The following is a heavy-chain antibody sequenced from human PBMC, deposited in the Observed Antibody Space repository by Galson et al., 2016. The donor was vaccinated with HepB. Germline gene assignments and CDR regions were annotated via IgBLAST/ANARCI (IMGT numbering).Heavy chain of an antibody. D-gene: IGHD2/OR15-2a*01. V-gene: IGHV3-30*01. J-gene: IGHJ4*02. CDR1: GFTFTKYP. CDR2: TSDHTVNT. CDR3: VKAGDNRGLIDY. Sequence: SLRFLCSASGFTFTKYPMHWIRQPPGEELQWLAVTSDHTVNTYYADSVKGRFTISRDTSKNIVYLQMDCLRLEDTGTYFCVKAGDNRGLIDYWGQGTQVTVSS.